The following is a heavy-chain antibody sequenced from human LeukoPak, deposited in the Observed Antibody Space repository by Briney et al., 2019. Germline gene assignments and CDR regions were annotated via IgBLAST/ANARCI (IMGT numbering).Heavy chain of an antibody. Sequence: SETLSLTCSVSGVSISGYYWTWVRQPPGKGLEWIAYIYYSGSTYYNPSLKSRATISVDTSKNQFSLKLSSVTAADTAVYYCAREDAQEGTNAFDIWGQGTMVTVSS. CDR1: GVSISGYY. J-gene: IGHJ3*02. V-gene: IGHV4-59*13. CDR3: AREDAQEGTNAFDI. CDR2: IYYSGST. D-gene: IGHD2-2*01.